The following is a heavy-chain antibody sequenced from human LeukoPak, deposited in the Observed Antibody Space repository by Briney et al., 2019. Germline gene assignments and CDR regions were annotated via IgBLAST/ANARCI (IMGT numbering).Heavy chain of an antibody. V-gene: IGHV3-49*04. Sequence: GGSLRLFCAATGFTVNSNYKSWVRQAPGKGLEWVGFIRSKAYGGTTEYAASVKGRFTISRDDSKGIAYLQMNSLKTEDTAVYYCTRRGWEYRPFDYWGQGTLVTVSS. CDR2: IRSKAYGGTT. CDR3: TRRGWEYRPFDY. D-gene: IGHD1-26*01. J-gene: IGHJ4*02. CDR1: GFTVNSNY.